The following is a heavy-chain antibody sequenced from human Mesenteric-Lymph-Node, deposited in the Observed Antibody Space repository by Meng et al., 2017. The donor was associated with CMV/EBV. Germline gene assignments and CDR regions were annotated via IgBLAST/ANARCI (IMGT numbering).Heavy chain of an antibody. Sequence: VTLHQCAAGLLKPPATLSPTCAVYGGSFSGYYWSWIRQPPGKGLEWIGEINHSGSTNYNPSLKSRVTISVDTSKNQFSLKLSSVTAADTAVYYCARHQRWLKSEGGFNYWGQGTLVTVSS. D-gene: IGHD4-23*01. CDR1: GGSFSGYY. CDR2: INHSGST. J-gene: IGHJ4*02. V-gene: IGHV4-34*01. CDR3: ARHQRWLKSEGGFNY.